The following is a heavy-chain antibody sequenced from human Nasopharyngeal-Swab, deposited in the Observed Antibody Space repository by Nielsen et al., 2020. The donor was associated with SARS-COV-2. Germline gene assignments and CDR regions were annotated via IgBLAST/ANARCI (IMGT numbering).Heavy chain of an antibody. CDR1: GFTFSSYS. CDR2: ISSSSSYI. V-gene: IGHV3-21*01. J-gene: IGHJ4*02. CDR3: ARDDGQLGDS. Sequence: GESLKISCAASGFTFSSYSMNWVRQAPGKGLEWVSSISSSSSYIYYADSVKGRFTISRDNAKNSLYLQMNSLRDEDTAVYYCARDDGQLGDSWGQGTLVTVSS. D-gene: IGHD6-6*01.